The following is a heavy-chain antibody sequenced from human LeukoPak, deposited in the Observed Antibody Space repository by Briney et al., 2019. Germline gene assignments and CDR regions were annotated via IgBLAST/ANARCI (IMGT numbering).Heavy chain of an antibody. D-gene: IGHD3-10*01. J-gene: IGHJ4*02. CDR1: GGSISSYY. V-gene: IGHV4-4*09. Sequence: PSETLSLTCTVPGGSISSYYWSWIRQPPGKGLEWIGYIYTSGSTNYNPSLKSRVTISVDTSKNQLSVKLSSVTAADTAVYYCARLRSGEGSSPGSYYFDYWGQGTLVTVSS. CDR2: IYTSGST. CDR3: ARLRSGEGSSPGSYYFDY.